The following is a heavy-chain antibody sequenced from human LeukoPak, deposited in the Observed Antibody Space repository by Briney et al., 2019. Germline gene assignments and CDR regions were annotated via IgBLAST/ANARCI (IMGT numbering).Heavy chain of an antibody. V-gene: IGHV3-30-3*01. CDR2: ISYDGSNK. D-gene: IGHD6-19*01. Sequence: GGSLRLSCAASGFTFSSYAMHWVRQAPGKGLEWVAVISYDGSNKYYADSVKGRFTISRDNSKNTLYLQMNSLRAEDTAVYYCARDGDSSGWYYFDYWGQGTLVTVSS. J-gene: IGHJ4*02. CDR1: GFTFSSYA. CDR3: ARDGDSSGWYYFDY.